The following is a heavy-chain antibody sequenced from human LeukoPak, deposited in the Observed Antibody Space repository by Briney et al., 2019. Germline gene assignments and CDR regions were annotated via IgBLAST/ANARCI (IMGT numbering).Heavy chain of an antibody. J-gene: IGHJ4*02. CDR3: AKVVGATKTYFDY. CDR2: ISGSGGST. Sequence: GGSLRLSCAASGFTLSSYAMSWVRQAPGKGLEWVSAISGSGGSTYYADSVKGRFTISRDNSKNTLYLQMNSLRAEDTAVYYCAKVVGATKTYFDYWGQGTLVTVSS. CDR1: GFTLSSYA. V-gene: IGHV3-23*01. D-gene: IGHD1-26*01.